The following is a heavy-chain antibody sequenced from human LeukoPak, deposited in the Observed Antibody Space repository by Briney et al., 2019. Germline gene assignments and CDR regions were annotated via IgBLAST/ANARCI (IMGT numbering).Heavy chain of an antibody. CDR3: AMDISGDLFHV. D-gene: IGHD2-2*03. CDR2: IKSDGSAT. CDR1: XFSFRSYL. Sequence: PGGSLRLSCAGYXFSFRSYLMHWVRQPPEKGLEWVFSIKSDGSATAYADSVKGRFSMSTDSAKNTASLQMNSLRVEDTAMYYCAMDISGDLFHVWGQGTPVTVSS. V-gene: IGHV3-74*01. J-gene: IGHJ4*02.